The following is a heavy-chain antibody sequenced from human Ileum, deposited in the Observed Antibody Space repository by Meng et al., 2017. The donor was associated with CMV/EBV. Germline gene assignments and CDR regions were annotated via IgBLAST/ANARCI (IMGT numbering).Heavy chain of an antibody. Sequence: QVHLVQSGSELKKPGASVKVSCKTSGYTFTSNNIIWVRQAPGQGPEWMGWIDTNTGNPTYAQGFTGRFVFSLDTSVNTAYLQISSLKAEDTAVYYCARDGLSERYFDYWGQGTLVTVSS. CDR3: ARDGLSERYFDY. J-gene: IGHJ4*02. CDR1: GYTFTSNN. D-gene: IGHD3-3*01. V-gene: IGHV7-4-1*02. CDR2: IDTNTGNP.